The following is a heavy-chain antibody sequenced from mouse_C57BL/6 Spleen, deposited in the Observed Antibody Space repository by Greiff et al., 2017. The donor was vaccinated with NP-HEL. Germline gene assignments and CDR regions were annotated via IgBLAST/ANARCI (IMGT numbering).Heavy chain of an antibody. J-gene: IGHJ4*01. CDR2: IYPGDGDT. CDR1: GYAFSSYW. Sequence: VQLQQSGASVKISCKASGYAFSSYWMNWVKQRPGKGLEWIGQIYPGDGDTNYNGKFKGKATLTADKSSSTAYMQLSSLTSEDSAVYFCARSFTTGNAMDYWGQGTSVTVSS. CDR3: ARSFTTGNAMDY. D-gene: IGHD1-1*01. V-gene: IGHV1-80*01.